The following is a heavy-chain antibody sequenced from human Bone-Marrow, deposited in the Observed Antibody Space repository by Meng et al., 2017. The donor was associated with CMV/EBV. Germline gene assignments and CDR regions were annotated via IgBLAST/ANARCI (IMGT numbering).Heavy chain of an antibody. CDR2: ISSSSSTI. V-gene: IGHV3-48*04. J-gene: IGHJ4*02. D-gene: IGHD2-2*01. Sequence: LSLTCAASGFTFSSYSMNWVRQAPGKGLEWVSYISSSSSTIYYADSVKGRFTISRDNAKNSLYLQMNSLRAEDTALYYCAKGDCSSTSCPIDYWGQGTLVTVPS. CDR3: AKGDCSSTSCPIDY. CDR1: GFTFSSYS.